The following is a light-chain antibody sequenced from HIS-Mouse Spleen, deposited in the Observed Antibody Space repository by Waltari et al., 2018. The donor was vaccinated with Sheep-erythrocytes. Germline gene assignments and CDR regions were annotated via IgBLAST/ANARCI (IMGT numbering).Light chain of an antibody. J-gene: IGLJ3*02. CDR2: SNN. CDR1: SFNIGTHT. V-gene: IGLV1-44*01. CDR3: AAWADSLNGPV. Sequence: QSVLTQPPPASGTPGQRVTISLSGSSFNIGTHTVNWYQQPPGTTPTLLIFSNNRRPRRVPVRCPGSKSGADASVAISGLQSEDEDDYYCAAWADSLNGPVFGGGTTLTVL.